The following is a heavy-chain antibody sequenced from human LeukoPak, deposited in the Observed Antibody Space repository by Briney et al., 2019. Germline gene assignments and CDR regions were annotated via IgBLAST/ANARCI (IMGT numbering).Heavy chain of an antibody. J-gene: IGHJ4*02. Sequence: GASVKVSCKASGGTFSSYAISRVRQAPGQGLEWMGGIIPIFGTANYAQKFQGRVTITADESTSTAYMELSSLRSEDTAVYYCARVGGVWSPFDYWGQGTLVTVSS. V-gene: IGHV1-69*13. CDR3: ARVGGVWSPFDY. D-gene: IGHD6-19*01. CDR1: GGTFSSYA. CDR2: IIPIFGTA.